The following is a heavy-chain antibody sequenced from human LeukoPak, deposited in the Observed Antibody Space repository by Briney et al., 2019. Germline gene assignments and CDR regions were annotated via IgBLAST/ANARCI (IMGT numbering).Heavy chain of an antibody. J-gene: IGHJ4*02. Sequence: PGGSLRLSCAASGFTFSSYAMSWVRQAPGKGLEWVSAISGSGGSTYYADSVRGRFTISRDNSKNTLYLQMNSLRAEDTAVYYCAKVEYYDFWSGFDYWGQGTLVTVSS. CDR1: GFTFSSYA. D-gene: IGHD3-3*01. V-gene: IGHV3-23*01. CDR2: ISGSGGST. CDR3: AKVEYYDFWSGFDY.